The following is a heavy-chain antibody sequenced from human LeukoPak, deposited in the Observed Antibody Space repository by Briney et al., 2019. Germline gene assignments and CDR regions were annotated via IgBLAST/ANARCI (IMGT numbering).Heavy chain of an antibody. CDR3: ARATYDFWSGHHYGMDV. J-gene: IGHJ6*02. CDR2: IYYSGST. Sequence: SETLSLTCTVSGGSISSSRYYWGWIRQPPGKGLEWIGSIYYSGSTYYNPSLKSRVTISVDTSKNQFSLKLSSVAAADTAVYYCARATYDFWSGHHYGMDVWGQGTTVTVSS. CDR1: GGSISSSRYY. V-gene: IGHV4-39*01. D-gene: IGHD3-3*01.